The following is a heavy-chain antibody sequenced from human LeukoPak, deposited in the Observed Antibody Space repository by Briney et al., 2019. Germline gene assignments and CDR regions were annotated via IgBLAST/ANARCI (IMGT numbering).Heavy chain of an antibody. CDR3: ARGGDYSNYPRAASASFDY. J-gene: IGHJ4*02. D-gene: IGHD4-4*01. Sequence: ASVKVSCKASGYTFTSYDINWVRQATGQGLEWMGWMNPNSGNTGYAQKFQGRVTMTRNTSISTAYMELSSLRSEDTAAYYCARGGDYSNYPRAASASFDYWGQGTLVTVSS. V-gene: IGHV1-8*01. CDR1: GYTFTSYD. CDR2: MNPNSGNT.